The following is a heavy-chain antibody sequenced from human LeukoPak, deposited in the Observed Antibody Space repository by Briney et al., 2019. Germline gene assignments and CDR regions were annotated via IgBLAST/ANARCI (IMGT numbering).Heavy chain of an antibody. J-gene: IGHJ4*02. V-gene: IGHV5-51*01. CDR1: GYRFTSYL. Sequence: GEALKISVKGSGYRFTSYLIGWVRQMPGKGLEWMGIIYLGDSNTRYSPSFQGQVSISADKSISTAYLHWSSLKASDTAMYYCARSPSSSYFDYWGQGTLVTVSS. CDR3: ARSPSSSYFDY. CDR2: IYLGDSNT. D-gene: IGHD6-6*01.